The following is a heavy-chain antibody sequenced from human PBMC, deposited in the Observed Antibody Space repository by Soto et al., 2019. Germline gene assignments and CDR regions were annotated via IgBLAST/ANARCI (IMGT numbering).Heavy chain of an antibody. D-gene: IGHD3-10*01. Sequence: SETLSLTCTVSGGSISSYYWSWIRQPPGKGLEWTGHIYHSGSTYYNPSLKSRVTISVDRSKNQFSLKLSSVTAADTAVYYCARAHGSGWGAFDIWGQGTMVTVSS. CDR1: GGSISSYY. J-gene: IGHJ3*02. V-gene: IGHV4-59*12. CDR2: IYHSGST. CDR3: ARAHGSGWGAFDI.